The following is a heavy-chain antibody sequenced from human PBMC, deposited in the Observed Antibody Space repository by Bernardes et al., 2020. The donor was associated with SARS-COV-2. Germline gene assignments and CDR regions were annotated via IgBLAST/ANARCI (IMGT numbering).Heavy chain of an antibody. J-gene: IGHJ6*02. D-gene: IGHD3-10*01. CDR2: INPNSGGT. Sequence: ASVKVSCKASGYTFTGYYMHWVRQAPGQGLEWMGWINPNSGGTNYAQKFQGWVTMTRDTSISTAYMELSRLRSDDTAVYYCARGVTMVRGVPYYYGMDVWGPGTTVTGSS. CDR3: ARGVTMVRGVPYYYGMDV. CDR1: GYTFTGYY. V-gene: IGHV1-2*04.